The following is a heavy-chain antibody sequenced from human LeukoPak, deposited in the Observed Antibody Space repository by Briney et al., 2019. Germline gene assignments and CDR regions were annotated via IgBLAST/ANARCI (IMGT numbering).Heavy chain of an antibody. V-gene: IGHV1-18*01. CDR3: ARDEYASSWYYFDY. CDR2: ISAYNGNT. Sequence: ASVKVSCKASGYTFTSYVISWVRQAPGQGLEWMGWISAYNGNTNYAQKLQGRVTMTTETSTSTAYMELRSLRSDDTAVYYCARDEYASSWYYFDYWGQGTPVTVSS. D-gene: IGHD6-13*01. J-gene: IGHJ4*02. CDR1: GYTFTSYV.